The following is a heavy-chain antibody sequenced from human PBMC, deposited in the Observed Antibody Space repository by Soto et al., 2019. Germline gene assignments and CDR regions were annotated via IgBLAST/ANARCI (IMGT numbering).Heavy chain of an antibody. CDR3: VRDGVGSRHFYGFFDY. CDR1: GYTFTSYD. D-gene: IGHD3-10*01. V-gene: IGHV1-8*01. Sequence: ASVKVSCKASGYTFTSYDINWVRQATGQGLEWMGWMNPNSGNTGYAQKFQGRVTMTRNTSISTAYMELNSLRAEDTAVYYCVRDGVGSRHFYGFFDYWGQGTLVTVSS. J-gene: IGHJ4*02. CDR2: MNPNSGNT.